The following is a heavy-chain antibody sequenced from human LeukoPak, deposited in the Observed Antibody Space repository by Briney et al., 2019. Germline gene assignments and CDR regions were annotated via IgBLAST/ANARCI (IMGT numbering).Heavy chain of an antibody. CDR1: GGSISSSYYY. D-gene: IGHD3-22*01. V-gene: IGHV4-39*01. Sequence: PSETLSLTCTVSGGSISSSYYYWGWIRQPPGKGLEWIGSIYYSGSTYYNPSLKSRVTISVDTSKNQFSLKLSSVTAADTAVYYCARRGSGYDSSGYYYHFDYWGQGTLVTVSS. CDR2: IYYSGST. CDR3: ARRGSGYDSSGYYYHFDY. J-gene: IGHJ4*02.